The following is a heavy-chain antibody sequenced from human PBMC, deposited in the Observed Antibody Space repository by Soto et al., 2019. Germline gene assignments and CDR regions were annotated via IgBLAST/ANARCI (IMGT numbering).Heavy chain of an antibody. D-gene: IGHD3-3*01. CDR1: GGSFSGYY. CDR3: ARGRAILRFLEWLPWPLDAFDI. Sequence: PSETLSLTCAVYGGSFSGYYWSWIRQPPGKGLEWIGEINHSGSTNYNPSLKSRVTISVDTSKNQFSLKLSSVTAADTAVYYCARGRAILRFLEWLPWPLDAFDIWGRGTTVTVSS. CDR2: INHSGST. J-gene: IGHJ3*02. V-gene: IGHV4-34*01.